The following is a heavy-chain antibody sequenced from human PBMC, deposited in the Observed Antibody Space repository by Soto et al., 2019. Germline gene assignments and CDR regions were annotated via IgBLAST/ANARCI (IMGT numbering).Heavy chain of an antibody. CDR1: GFTFSSYA. CDR3: AKGRYCSGGSCYFDY. D-gene: IGHD2-15*01. CDR2: ISGSGGST. Sequence: EVQLLESGGGLVQPGGSLRRSCAASGFTFSSYAMSWVRQAPGKGLEWVSTISGSGGSTYYANSVKGRFTISRDNSKNTLYLQMNSLRAEDTAIYYCAKGRYCSGGSCYFDYWGQGTLVTVSS. V-gene: IGHV3-23*01. J-gene: IGHJ4*02.